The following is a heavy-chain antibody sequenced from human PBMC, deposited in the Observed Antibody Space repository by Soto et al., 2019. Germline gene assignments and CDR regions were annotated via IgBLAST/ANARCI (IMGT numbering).Heavy chain of an antibody. D-gene: IGHD6-13*01. V-gene: IGHV3-21*01. CDR1: GFTFRSFT. CDR3: TRDASRDSSARGWFDP. CDR2: ISSNSAYI. Sequence: LSLSCAASGFTFRSFTMNWVRQAPGKGLEWVSTISSNSAYIYYTDALRGRFTISRDNAKNSLHLQMNSLRAEDTAVYYCTRDASRDSSARGWFDPWGPGTLVTVSS. J-gene: IGHJ5*02.